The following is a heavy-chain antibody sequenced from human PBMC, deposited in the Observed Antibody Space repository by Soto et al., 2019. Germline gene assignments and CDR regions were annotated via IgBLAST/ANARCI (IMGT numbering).Heavy chain of an antibody. Sequence: QVQLVESGGGVVQPGRSLRLSCAASGFTFSSYGMHWVRQAPGKGLEWVAVIWYDGSNKYYVDSVKGRFTISRDNSRNTLYLEMNSLRAEDTAVYYCARWGSGTYHYFDYWGQGTLVTVSS. D-gene: IGHD1-26*01. V-gene: IGHV3-33*01. CDR1: GFTFSSYG. CDR2: IWYDGSNK. CDR3: ARWGSGTYHYFDY. J-gene: IGHJ4*02.